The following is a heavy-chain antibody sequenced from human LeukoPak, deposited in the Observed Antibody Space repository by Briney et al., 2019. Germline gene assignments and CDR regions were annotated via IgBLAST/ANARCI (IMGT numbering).Heavy chain of an antibody. D-gene: IGHD5-24*01. CDR2: ISSSSSYI. V-gene: IGHV3-21*01. Sequence: GGSLRLSCAASGFTFSSYSMNWVRQAPGKGLEWVSSISSSSSYIYYADSVKGRFTISRDNAKNSLYLQMNSLRAEDTAVYYCASLRLVEMATIKDYWGQGTLVTVSS. CDR3: ASLRLVEMATIKDY. J-gene: IGHJ4*02. CDR1: GFTFSSYS.